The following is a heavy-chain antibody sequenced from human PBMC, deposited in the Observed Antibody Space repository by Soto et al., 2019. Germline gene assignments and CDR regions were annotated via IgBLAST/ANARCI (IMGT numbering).Heavy chain of an antibody. Sequence: SETLSHTCTGSGGSFSPNSWSWIRQPPEKGLEWIGYIYYSGSTYYNPSLKSRVTISVDTSKNQFSLKLSSVTAADTAVYYCARVALYYYFYCYASYYYGMYVRAQRTTVPVSS. CDR2: IYYSGST. V-gene: IGHV4-30-4*01. D-gene: IGHD3-3*01. J-gene: IGHJ6*02. CDR1: GGSFSPNS. CDR3: ARVALYYYFYCYASYYYGMYV.